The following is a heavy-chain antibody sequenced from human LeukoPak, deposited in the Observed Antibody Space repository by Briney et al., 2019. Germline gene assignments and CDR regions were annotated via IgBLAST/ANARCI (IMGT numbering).Heavy chain of an antibody. J-gene: IGHJ6*04. Sequence: GGSLRLSCTASEFTFGDYAISCVRQAPGKGLEWLGFIRNKDNDGTTDYAASVKGRFIISRDDSKSVAYLEMNDLKIEDTAVYYCTRDRWGGGYISRGMDVWGKGTTVTVSS. CDR2: IRNKDNDGTT. D-gene: IGHD5-12*01. CDR3: TRDRWGGGYISRGMDV. CDR1: EFTFGDYA. V-gene: IGHV3-49*04.